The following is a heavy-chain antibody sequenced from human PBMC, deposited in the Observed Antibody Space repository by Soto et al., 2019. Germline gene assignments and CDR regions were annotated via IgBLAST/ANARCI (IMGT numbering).Heavy chain of an antibody. CDR3: AKGTGLSSSWHFDY. CDR1: GFTFSSYS. V-gene: IGHV3-48*01. D-gene: IGHD6-13*01. CDR2: ISSSSSTI. J-gene: IGHJ4*02. Sequence: PGGSPRLSCAASGFTFSSYSMNWVRQAPGKGLEWVSYISSSSSTIYYADSVKGRFTISRDNAKNSLYLQMNSLRAEDTAVYYCAKGTGLSSSWHFDYWGQGTLVTVSS.